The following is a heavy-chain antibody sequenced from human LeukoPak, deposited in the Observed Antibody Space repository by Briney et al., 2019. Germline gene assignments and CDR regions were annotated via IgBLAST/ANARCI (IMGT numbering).Heavy chain of an antibody. D-gene: IGHD3-9*01. J-gene: IGHJ5*02. CDR1: GGSISSGSYY. V-gene: IGHV4-39*01. Sequence: SETLSLTCTVSGGSISSGSYYWSWIRQPPGKGLEWIGEINHSGSTNYNPSLKSRVTISVDTSKNQFSLKLSSVTAADTAVYYCARHNLYYDILTGYYHWFDPWGRGTLVTVSS. CDR2: INHSGST. CDR3: ARHNLYYDILTGYYHWFDP.